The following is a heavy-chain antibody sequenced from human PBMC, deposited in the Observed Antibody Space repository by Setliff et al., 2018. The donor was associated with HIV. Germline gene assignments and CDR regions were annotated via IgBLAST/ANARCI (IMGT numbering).Heavy chain of an antibody. D-gene: IGHD3-9*01. CDR3: ATRYFDSASFDY. Sequence: SETLSLTCTVSGGFISSGTYHWSWIRQSAGKGLEWIGHIYSSGSTNYNPSLKSRVTISTDTSKNRFSLNLSAVTAADTAGYYCATRYFDSASFDYWGQGALVTVSS. CDR1: GGFISSGTYH. CDR2: IYSSGST. J-gene: IGHJ4*02. V-gene: IGHV4-61*09.